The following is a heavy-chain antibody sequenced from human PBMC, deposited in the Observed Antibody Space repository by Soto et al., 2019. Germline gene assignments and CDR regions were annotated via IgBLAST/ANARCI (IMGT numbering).Heavy chain of an antibody. CDR3: ATRGSSYEGDY. Sequence: EVQLLESGGGLVQPGGSLRLSCAASGFTFSTYAMSWVRQAPGKGLEWITEISGSGGDTYYADSVKGRFTISRDSSKNTLFLQMHSLRADDTAVYYCATRGSSYEGDYWGEGTLVTVSS. D-gene: IGHD1-26*01. J-gene: IGHJ4*02. CDR2: ISGSGGDT. V-gene: IGHV3-23*01. CDR1: GFTFSTYA.